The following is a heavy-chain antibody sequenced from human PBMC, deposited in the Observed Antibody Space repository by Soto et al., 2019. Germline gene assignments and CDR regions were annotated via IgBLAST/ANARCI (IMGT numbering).Heavy chain of an antibody. CDR2: IDPSDSYT. CDR3: ARMYYHFWSGSSSWFDP. V-gene: IGHV5-10-1*03. D-gene: IGHD3-3*01. Sequence: EVQLVQSGAEVKKPGESLRISCKGSGYSFTSYWISWVRQMPGKGLEWMGRIDPSDSYTNYSPSFQGHVTISADKSISTAYLQWSSLKASDTAMYYCARMYYHFWSGSSSWFDPWGQGTLVTVSS. J-gene: IGHJ5*02. CDR1: GYSFTSYW.